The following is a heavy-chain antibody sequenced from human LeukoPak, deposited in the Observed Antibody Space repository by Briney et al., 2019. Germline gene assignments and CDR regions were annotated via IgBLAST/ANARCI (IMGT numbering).Heavy chain of an antibody. Sequence: SEILSLTCSVSGGSISSYYWSWIRQPPGKGLEWIGYIYYSGSTNYNPSLKSRVTISVDTSKNQFSLKLSSVTAADTAVYYRARLPYGYASEPQFDYWGQGTLVTVSS. V-gene: IGHV4-59*01. J-gene: IGHJ4*02. CDR2: IYYSGST. CDR3: ARLPYGYASEPQFDY. CDR1: GGSISSYY. D-gene: IGHD5-18*01.